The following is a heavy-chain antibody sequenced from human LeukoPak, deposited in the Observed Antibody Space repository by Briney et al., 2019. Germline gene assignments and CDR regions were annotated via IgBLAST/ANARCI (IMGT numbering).Heavy chain of an antibody. V-gene: IGHV4-59*01. D-gene: IGHD4-17*01. J-gene: IGHJ4*02. CDR1: GDSISSYY. CDR3: ARGGDYVPTDFDY. CDR2: IYYSGST. Sequence: TLSLTCTVSGDSISSYYWSWIRQPPGKGLEWIGYIYYSGSTNYNPSLKSRVTISVDTSKNQFSLKLSSVTAADTAVYYCARGGDYVPTDFDYWGQGTLVTVSS.